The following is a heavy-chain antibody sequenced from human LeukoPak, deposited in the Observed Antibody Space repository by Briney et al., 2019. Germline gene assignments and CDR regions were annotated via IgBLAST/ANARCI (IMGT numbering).Heavy chain of an antibody. CDR1: SGSFSGYY. CDR3: ARARSGKWGFDY. D-gene: IGHD1-26*01. V-gene: IGHV4-34*01. Sequence: SETLSLTCAVYSGSFSGYYWSWLRQPPGKGLEWIGEINHSGSTNYNPSLKSRVTISVDTSKNQFSLKLSSVTAADTAVYYCARARSGKWGFDYWGQGTLVTVSS. J-gene: IGHJ4*02. CDR2: INHSGST.